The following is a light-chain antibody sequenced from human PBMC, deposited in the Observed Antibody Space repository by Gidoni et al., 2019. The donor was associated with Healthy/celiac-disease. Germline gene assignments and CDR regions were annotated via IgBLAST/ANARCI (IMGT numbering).Light chain of an antibody. Sequence: QSALTQPASVPGSLGQSITISCTGTSSDVGGYNYVSWYQQHPGKAPKLMIYDVSNRPSGVSNRFSGSKSGNTASLTISGLQAEDEADYYCSSYTSSSTLVFGTGTKVTVL. V-gene: IGLV2-14*03. CDR1: SSDVGGYNY. CDR3: SSYTSSSTLV. CDR2: DVS. J-gene: IGLJ1*01.